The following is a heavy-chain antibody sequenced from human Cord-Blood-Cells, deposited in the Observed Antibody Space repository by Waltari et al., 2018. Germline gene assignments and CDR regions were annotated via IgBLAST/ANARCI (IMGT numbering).Heavy chain of an antibody. V-gene: IGHV1-69*01. CDR3: ARDLRPYYGTEDDY. Sequence: QVQLVQSGAEVKKPGSSVKVSCKASGGTFSSYAISWVRQAPGQGLEWMGGIIPIYGTANYAQKFQGRVTITADESTSTAYRGLRSLRSEDTAVYYCARDLRPYYGTEDDYWGQGTLVTVSS. CDR2: IIPIYGTA. CDR1: GGTFSSYA. J-gene: IGHJ4*02. D-gene: IGHD3-3*01.